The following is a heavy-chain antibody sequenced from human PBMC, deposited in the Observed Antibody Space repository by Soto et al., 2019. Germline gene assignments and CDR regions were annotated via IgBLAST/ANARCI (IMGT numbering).Heavy chain of an antibody. CDR3: ARMYSSGSGWFRS. CDR2: FYSSGSI. V-gene: IGHV4-31*03. CDR1: GYSISSGGYY. D-gene: IGHD6-19*01. Sequence: SETLSLTCFVSGYSISSGGYYWSWIRHHPGKGLEWIGSFYSSGSIIYNPSLRSRVSISGDTSSNQFSMSLTSVTAADTARYYCARMYSSGSGWFRSWGQGTLVTVSS. J-gene: IGHJ5*01.